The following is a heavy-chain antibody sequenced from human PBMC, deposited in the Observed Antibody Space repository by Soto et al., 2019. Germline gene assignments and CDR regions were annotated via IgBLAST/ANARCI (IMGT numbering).Heavy chain of an antibody. CDR1: GASIASGGHY. V-gene: IGHV4-31*03. Sequence: QVQLQESGPGLVKPSQTLSLTCSVSGASIASGGHYWAWIRQHPGKGLEWVGQINDRGTNHYNPSLSSRFTIFMDPSNSHFSLYLASVTAAHTAVYFCAIEEFGGCYSSGWFDPWGQGHLFTVSS. CDR3: AIEEFGGCYSSGWFDP. CDR2: INDRGTN. D-gene: IGHD2-15*01. J-gene: IGHJ5*02.